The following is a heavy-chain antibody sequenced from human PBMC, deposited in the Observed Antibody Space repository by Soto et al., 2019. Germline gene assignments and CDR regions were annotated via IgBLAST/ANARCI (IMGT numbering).Heavy chain of an antibody. CDR3: ARELLGDFDY. J-gene: IGHJ4*02. D-gene: IGHD3-10*01. Sequence: LSLTCTVSGGSISSSSYYWGWVRQPPGKGLEWIGSIYYSGSTYYNPSLKSRVTISVDTSKNQFSLKLSSVTAADTAVYYCARELLGDFDYWGQGTLVTVSS. CDR2: IYYSGST. CDR1: GGSISSSSYY. V-gene: IGHV4-39*02.